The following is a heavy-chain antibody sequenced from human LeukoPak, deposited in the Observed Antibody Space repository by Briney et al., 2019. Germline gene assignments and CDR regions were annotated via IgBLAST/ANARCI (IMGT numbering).Heavy chain of an antibody. V-gene: IGHV3-23*01. CDR2: ISGSGGST. D-gene: IGHD3-22*01. CDR1: GFTFSSYA. Sequence: GGSLRLSCAASGFTFSSYAMSWVRQAPGKGLEWVSAISGSGGSTYYADSVKGRFTISRDNSRNTLYLQMNSLRAEDTAVYYCAKDLVVVHYLGAFDIWGQGTMVTVSS. J-gene: IGHJ3*02. CDR3: AKDLVVVHYLGAFDI.